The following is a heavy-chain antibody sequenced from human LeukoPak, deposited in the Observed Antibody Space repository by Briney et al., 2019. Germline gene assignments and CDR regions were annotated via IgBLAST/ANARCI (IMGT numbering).Heavy chain of an antibody. Sequence: PSETLSLTCTVSGGSISNYYWSWIRQPPGKGLEWIGYIYYTGSTNYNPSLNSRVTISVDTSKNQFSLKLSSVTAADTAVYYCARHGRSSGWYFDFVYWGQGTLVTVSS. J-gene: IGHJ4*02. CDR3: ARHGRSSGWYFDFVY. D-gene: IGHD6-19*01. CDR1: GGSISNYY. CDR2: IYYTGST. V-gene: IGHV4-59*08.